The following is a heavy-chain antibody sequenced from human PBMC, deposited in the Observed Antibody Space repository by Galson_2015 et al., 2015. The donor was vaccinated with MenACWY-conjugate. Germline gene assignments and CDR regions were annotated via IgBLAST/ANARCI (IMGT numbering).Heavy chain of an antibody. J-gene: IGHJ4*01. Sequence: SLRLSCAASGITLSGRWMHWIRQTPEKGLVWVARINSEGTSIAYADSVKGRFTISRDNAKNTLNLQKNSLRAKDSALYYCVREGVYCPHGVCYMATFDYWGQGTLVAVSS. CDR2: INSEGTSI. D-gene: IGHD2-8*01. CDR3: VREGVYCPHGVCYMATFDY. V-gene: IGHV3-74*03. CDR1: GITLSGRW.